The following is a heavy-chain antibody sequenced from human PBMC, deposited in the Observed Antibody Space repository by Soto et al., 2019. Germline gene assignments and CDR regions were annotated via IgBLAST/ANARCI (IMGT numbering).Heavy chain of an antibody. J-gene: IGHJ5*02. CDR1: GYIFTTFG. V-gene: IGHV1-18*01. D-gene: IGHD2-2*01. CDR3: ARNAGDYCSSASCSSSLEHNWFDP. Sequence: QVQLVQSGAEVKKPGASVMVSCKASGYIFTTFGISWVRQAPGQGLEWMGWISAYSGNTNFAQKFHGSLAMSTDTSTSTAYMELRSLTSDDTAVYYCARNAGDYCSSASCSSSLEHNWFDPWGQGTLVAVSS. CDR2: ISAYSGNT.